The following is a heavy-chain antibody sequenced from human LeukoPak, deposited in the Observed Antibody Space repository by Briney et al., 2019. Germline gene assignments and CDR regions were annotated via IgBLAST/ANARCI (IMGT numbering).Heavy chain of an antibody. V-gene: IGHV4-34*01. Sequence: PSETLSLTCAVYGGSFSGYYWSWIRQPPGKGLEWIGEINHSGSTNYNPSLKSRGTISVDTSNNQFSLKLSSVTAADTAVYYCARGKTIGYSSSWYGRGVFDIWGQGTMVTVSS. J-gene: IGHJ3*02. CDR2: INHSGST. CDR3: ARGKTIGYSSSWYGRGVFDI. CDR1: GGSFSGYY. D-gene: IGHD6-13*01.